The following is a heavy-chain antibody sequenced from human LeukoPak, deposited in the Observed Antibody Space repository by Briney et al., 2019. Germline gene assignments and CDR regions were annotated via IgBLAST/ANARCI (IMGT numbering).Heavy chain of an antibody. CDR1: GFSFSDYY. Sequence: AGGSLRLSCAASGFSFSDYYMTWIRQAPGKGLEWISYISSSGSSIYYADSVKGRFTISRDNAKNSLYLQMNSLRAEDTAVYYCARGSSGWYLVDYWGQGTLVTVSS. J-gene: IGHJ4*02. CDR2: ISSSGSSI. V-gene: IGHV3-11*01. CDR3: ARGSSGWYLVDY. D-gene: IGHD6-19*01.